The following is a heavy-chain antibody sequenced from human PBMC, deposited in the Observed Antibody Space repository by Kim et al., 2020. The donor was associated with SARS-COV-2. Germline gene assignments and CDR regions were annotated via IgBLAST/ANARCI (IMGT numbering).Heavy chain of an antibody. D-gene: IGHD2-2*01. CDR2: NK. V-gene: IGHV3-30-3*01. CDR3: ARALGGSTFDY. Sequence: NKYYADSVKGRFTISRDNSKNTLYLQMNSLRAEDTAVYYCARALGGSTFDYWGQGTLVTVSS. J-gene: IGHJ4*02.